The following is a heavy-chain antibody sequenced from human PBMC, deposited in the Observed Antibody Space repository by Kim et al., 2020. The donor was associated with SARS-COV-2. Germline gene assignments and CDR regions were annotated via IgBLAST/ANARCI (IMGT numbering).Heavy chain of an antibody. Sequence: RFTISRDNSKNTLYLQMNSLRAEDTAVYYCAKDQFPYDILTGYSSPRFDPWGQGTLVTVSS. V-gene: IGHV3-23*01. J-gene: IGHJ5*02. D-gene: IGHD3-9*01. CDR3: AKDQFPYDILTGYSSPRFDP.